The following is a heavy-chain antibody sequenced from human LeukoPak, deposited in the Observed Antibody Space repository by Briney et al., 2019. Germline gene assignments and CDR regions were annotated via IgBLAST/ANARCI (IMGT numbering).Heavy chain of an antibody. CDR3: AKDQSIAVTGTWDF. Sequence: GGSLRLSCAASGFTFTSFGMHWVRHAPGKGLEWVALISYDGSTEYYADSVRGRFTVSRDSSKTTVYLRMNSLRPEDTAVYHCAKDQSIAVTGTWDFWGQGTLVTVSS. D-gene: IGHD6-19*01. J-gene: IGHJ4*02. CDR2: ISYDGSTE. V-gene: IGHV3-30*18. CDR1: GFTFTSFG.